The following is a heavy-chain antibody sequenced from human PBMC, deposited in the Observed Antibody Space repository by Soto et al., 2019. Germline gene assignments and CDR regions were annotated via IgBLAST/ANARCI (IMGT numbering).Heavy chain of an antibody. J-gene: IGHJ4*02. Sequence: QVQLQQWGAGLLKPSETLSLTCVVSXXXXXXXXXXXTRQPPGKGLEWIGETHHSGSAKYNSSLESRVTIXVXXSXXXXXXXXXXXXXXXXXXXXXXXXXXXGYGFDHWGQGTLVTVSS. V-gene: IGHV4-34*01. CDR1: XXXXXXXX. D-gene: IGHD3-22*01. CDR3: XXXXXXGYGFDH. CDR2: THHSGSA.